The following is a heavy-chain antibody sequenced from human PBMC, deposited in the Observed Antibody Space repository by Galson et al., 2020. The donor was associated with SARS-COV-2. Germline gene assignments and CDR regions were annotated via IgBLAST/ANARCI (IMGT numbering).Heavy chain of an antibody. J-gene: IGHJ3*02. CDR2: LSANNGNT. D-gene: IGHD2-2*01. Sequence: ASVKVSCKASGYTFTSYGISWVRQAPGQGLEWMGWLSANNGNTNYAQKLQGRDTMTTDTSTSTAYMEVRSLRSDDAAVYYGARGWTYCSSTSCSDAFDIWGQGTMVTVSS. CDR1: GYTFTSYG. CDR3: ARGWTYCSSTSCSDAFDI. V-gene: IGHV1-18*01.